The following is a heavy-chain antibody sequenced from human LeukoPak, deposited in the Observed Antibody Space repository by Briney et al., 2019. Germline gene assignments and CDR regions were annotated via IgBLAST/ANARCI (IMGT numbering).Heavy chain of an antibody. CDR1: AYTFTSYA. V-gene: IGHV1-8*01. Sequence: ASVKDSCKTSAYTFTSYANRWVRQATGQGPEWMGWMNPNSGNTGYAQKFQGRVTMTRNTSISTAYMELSSLRSEDTAVYYCARARGIVVVPAATYGMDVWGQGTTVTVSS. CDR2: MNPNSGNT. CDR3: ARARGIVVVPAATYGMDV. J-gene: IGHJ6*02. D-gene: IGHD2-2*01.